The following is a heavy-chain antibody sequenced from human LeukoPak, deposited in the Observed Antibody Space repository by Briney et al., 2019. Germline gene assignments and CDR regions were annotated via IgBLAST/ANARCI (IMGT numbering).Heavy chain of an antibody. D-gene: IGHD5-24*01. CDR1: GYSFTNYW. Sequence: HGESLKICCKGSGYSFTNYWIGWVRQMPGKGLEWMGIIYPGDSDTRYSPSFQGQVTISADKSSSTAYLQWSSLKASDTAMYYCARHQGDGYNTVYYYYGMDVWGQGTTVTVSS. J-gene: IGHJ6*02. CDR2: IYPGDSDT. V-gene: IGHV5-51*01. CDR3: ARHQGDGYNTVYYYYGMDV.